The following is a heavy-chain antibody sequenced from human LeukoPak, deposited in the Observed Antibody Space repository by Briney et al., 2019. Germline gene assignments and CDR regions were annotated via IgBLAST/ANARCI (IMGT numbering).Heavy chain of an antibody. CDR3: ARPQLSGTNAVQHAFDI. Sequence: ASVKVSRKASGGTFSSYAISWVRQAPGQGLEWMGGIIPIFGTANYAQKFQGRVTITADKSTSTAYMELSSLRSEDTAVYYCARPQLSGTNAVQHAFDIWGQGTMVTVSS. V-gene: IGHV1-69*06. J-gene: IGHJ3*02. D-gene: IGHD2-8*01. CDR1: GGTFSSYA. CDR2: IIPIFGTA.